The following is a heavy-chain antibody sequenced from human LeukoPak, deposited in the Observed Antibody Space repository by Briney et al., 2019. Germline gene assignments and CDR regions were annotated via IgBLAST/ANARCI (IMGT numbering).Heavy chain of an antibody. Sequence: SETLSLTCTVSGGSISSHYWSWIREPPGKGLGWIGYIYYSGSTNYNPSLKSRVTISVDTSKNQFSLKLSSVTAADTAVYYCARDRFVYDFWSGYPYYYYYYMDVWGKGTTVTVSS. CDR2: IYYSGST. CDR3: ARDRFVYDFWSGYPYYYYYYMDV. D-gene: IGHD3-3*01. CDR1: GGSISSHY. J-gene: IGHJ6*03. V-gene: IGHV4-59*11.